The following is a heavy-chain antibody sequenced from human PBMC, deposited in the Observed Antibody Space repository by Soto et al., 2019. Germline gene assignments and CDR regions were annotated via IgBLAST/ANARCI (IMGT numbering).Heavy chain of an antibody. CDR3: ARVGLGFGFDY. V-gene: IGHV3-64*01. D-gene: IGHD3-10*01. Sequence: EVQLVESGGVLVQPGGSLRLSCVASGFTFSSYVMHWVRQAPGKGLEYVSAIGSSGGSTYYANSVKGRFTISRDNSDSTLYLQMGCLITEDMAVYYCARVGLGFGFDYRGQGTLVTVSS. CDR2: IGSSGGST. CDR1: GFTFSSYV. J-gene: IGHJ4*02.